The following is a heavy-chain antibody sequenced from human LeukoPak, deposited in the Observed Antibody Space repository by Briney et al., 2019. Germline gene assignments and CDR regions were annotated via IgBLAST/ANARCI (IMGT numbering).Heavy chain of an antibody. J-gene: IGHJ3*02. D-gene: IGHD3-22*01. CDR3: ARRYYYDSSGSKDAFDI. Sequence: SETLSLTCTVSGGSISSYYWSWIRQPPGKGLEWIGYIYYSGSTNYNPSLKSRVTISVDTSENQFSLKLSSVTAADTAVYYCARRYYYDSSGSKDAFDIWGQGTMVTVSS. V-gene: IGHV4-59*08. CDR2: IYYSGST. CDR1: GGSISSYY.